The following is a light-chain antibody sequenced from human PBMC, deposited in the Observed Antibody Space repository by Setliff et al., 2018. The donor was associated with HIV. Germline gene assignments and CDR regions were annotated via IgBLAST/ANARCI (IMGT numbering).Light chain of an antibody. CDR3: CSYAGSSTDG. J-gene: IGLJ1*01. CDR1: SSDVGSYNL. CDR2: EVT. Sequence: QSALTQPASVSGSPGQSITISCTGSSSDVGSYNLVSWYQQHPGKAPKLMIYEVTERPSGVSNRFSGSKSATTASLTISGLQAEDEADYYCCSYAGSSTDGFGTGTKVTVL. V-gene: IGLV2-23*02.